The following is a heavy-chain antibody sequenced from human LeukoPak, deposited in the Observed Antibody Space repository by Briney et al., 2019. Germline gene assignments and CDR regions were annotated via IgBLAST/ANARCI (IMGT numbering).Heavy chain of an antibody. CDR2: IKQDGSEK. J-gene: IGHJ4*02. D-gene: IGHD1-1*01. V-gene: IGHV3-7*01. Sequence: GGSLRLSCAASGFTLSSYWMSWVRQAPGKGLEWVANIKQDGSEKYYVDSVKGRFTISRDNAKNSLFLQMNSLRAEDMAVYYCIVSATVRGGADYWGQGTLVTVSS. CDR1: GFTLSSYW. CDR3: IVSATVRGGADY.